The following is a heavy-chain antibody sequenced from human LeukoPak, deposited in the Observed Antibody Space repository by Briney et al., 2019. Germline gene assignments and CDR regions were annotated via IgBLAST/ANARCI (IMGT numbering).Heavy chain of an antibody. V-gene: IGHV3-23*01. CDR2: ISGSGGST. CDR3: AKDKEILTDYPRYNWFDP. D-gene: IGHD3-9*01. J-gene: IGHJ5*02. CDR1: GFTFSSYA. Sequence: GGSLRLSCAASGFTFSSYAMSWVRQAPGKGLEWVSAISGSGGSTYYADSVKGRFTISRDNSKNTLYLQMNSLRAEDTAVYYCAKDKEILTDYPRYNWFDPWGQGTLVTVSS.